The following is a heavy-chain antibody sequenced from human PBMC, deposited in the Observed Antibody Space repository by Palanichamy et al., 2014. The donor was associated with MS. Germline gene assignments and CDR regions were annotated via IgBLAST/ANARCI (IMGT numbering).Heavy chain of an antibody. D-gene: IGHD5-18*01. Sequence: QVQLQQWGAGLLKPSETLSLTCAVYGGSISGYFWGWIRQPPGKGLEWIGEVSHIGVTKYNPSLKSRVTISLDTFKNQASLKLSSVTATDTAVYYCAGEQEGGYSYGYNLWGQGTVVTVSS. CDR1: GGSISGYF. CDR3: AGEQEGGYSYGYNL. J-gene: IGHJ4*02. CDR2: VSHIGVT. V-gene: IGHV4-34*01.